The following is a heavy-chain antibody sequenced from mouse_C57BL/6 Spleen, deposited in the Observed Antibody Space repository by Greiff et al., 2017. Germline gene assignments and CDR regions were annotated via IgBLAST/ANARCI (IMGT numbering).Heavy chain of an antibody. CDR1: GFTFSSYA. Sequence: EVQLVESGGGLVKPGGSLKLSCAASGFTFSSYAMSWVRQTPEKRLEWVATISDGGSYTYYPDNVKGRFTISRDNAKNNLYLQMSHLKSEDTAMYYCARDRNGNYDYFDYWGQGTTLTVSS. CDR3: ARDRNGNYDYFDY. CDR2: ISDGGSYT. V-gene: IGHV5-4*01. D-gene: IGHD2-1*01. J-gene: IGHJ2*01.